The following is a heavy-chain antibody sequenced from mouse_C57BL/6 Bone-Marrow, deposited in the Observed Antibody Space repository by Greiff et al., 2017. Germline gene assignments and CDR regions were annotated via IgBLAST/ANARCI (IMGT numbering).Heavy chain of an antibody. V-gene: IGHV14-2*01. CDR3: TRSLIYYGTNY. CDR2: IDPEDGET. J-gene: IGHJ2*01. CDR1: GFNIKDYY. D-gene: IGHD1-1*01. Sequence: EVQLQQSGAELVKPGASVKLSCTASGFNIKDYYIHWVKQRTEQGLEWIGRIDPEDGETKYAPKFQDKATITADTSSNTAYLQPSSLTSEDPAVYYCTRSLIYYGTNYWGQGTTLTVSS.